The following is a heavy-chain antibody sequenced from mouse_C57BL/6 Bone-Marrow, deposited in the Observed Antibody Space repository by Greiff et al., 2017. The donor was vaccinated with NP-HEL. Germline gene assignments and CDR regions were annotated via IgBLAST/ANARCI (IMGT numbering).Heavy chain of an antibody. J-gene: IGHJ1*03. D-gene: IGHD1-1*01. CDR1: GYSITSDY. Sequence: VQLKQSGPGLAKPSQTLSLTCSVTGYSITSDYWNWIRKFPGNKLEYMGYISYSGSTYYNPSLKSRISITRDTSKNQYYLQLNSVTTEDTATYYCARSGYYGSSPWYFDVWGTGTTVTVSS. V-gene: IGHV3-8*01. CDR3: ARSGYYGSSPWYFDV. CDR2: ISYSGST.